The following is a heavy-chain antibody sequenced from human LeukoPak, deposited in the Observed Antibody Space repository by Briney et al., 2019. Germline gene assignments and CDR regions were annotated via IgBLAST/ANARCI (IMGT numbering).Heavy chain of an antibody. D-gene: IGHD6-13*01. CDR1: GHTLTEFS. V-gene: IGHV1-24*01. Sequence: EASVKVSCKVSGHTLTEFSMHWVRQAPGKRLEWMGRFDPEDGETIYAQKFQGRVTMTRDTSISTAYMELSRLKSDDTAVYYCARVGRRTAAGTPFDYWGQGTLVTVSS. CDR2: FDPEDGET. CDR3: ARVGRRTAAGTPFDY. J-gene: IGHJ4*02.